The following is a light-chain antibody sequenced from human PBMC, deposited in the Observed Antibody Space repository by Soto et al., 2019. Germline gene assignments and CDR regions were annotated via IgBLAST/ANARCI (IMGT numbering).Light chain of an antibody. J-gene: IGKJ1*01. CDR3: QQYGTSPRT. CDR1: QSIRSN. V-gene: IGKV3-15*01. CDR2: VAP. Sequence: EIVMTQSPATLSASPGERVTLSCRASQSIRSNLAWYQQRPGQTPRLLIFVAPTRATGIPARFTGSGSGTDFTLTISRLDPEDFAVYYCQQYGTSPRTFGQGTKVDIK.